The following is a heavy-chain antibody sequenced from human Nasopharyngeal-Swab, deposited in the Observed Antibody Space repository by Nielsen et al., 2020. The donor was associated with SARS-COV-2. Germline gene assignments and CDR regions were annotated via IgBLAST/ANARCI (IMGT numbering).Heavy chain of an antibody. J-gene: IGHJ5*02. D-gene: IGHD6-6*01. V-gene: IGHV4-59*01. Sequence: WIRQPPGKGLKWIGYIYYSGSTNYNPSLKSRVTISVDTSKNQFSLKLSSVTAADTAVYYCARERIAARLPDRWFDPWGQGTLVTVSS. CDR2: IYYSGST. CDR3: ARERIAARLPDRWFDP.